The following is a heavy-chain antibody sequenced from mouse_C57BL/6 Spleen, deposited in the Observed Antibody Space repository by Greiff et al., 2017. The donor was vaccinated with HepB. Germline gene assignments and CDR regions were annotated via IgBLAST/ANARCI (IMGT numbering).Heavy chain of an antibody. CDR1: GYSFTSYY. CDR3: ARNYGNYEEYFDV. Sequence: VQLQQSGPELVKPGASVKISCKASGYSFTSYYIHWVKQRPGQGLEWIGWIYPGSGNTKYNEKFKGKATLTADTSSSTAYMQLSSLTSEDSAVYYCARNYGNYEEYFDVWGTGTTVTVSS. J-gene: IGHJ1*03. D-gene: IGHD2-1*01. CDR2: IYPGSGNT. V-gene: IGHV1-66*01.